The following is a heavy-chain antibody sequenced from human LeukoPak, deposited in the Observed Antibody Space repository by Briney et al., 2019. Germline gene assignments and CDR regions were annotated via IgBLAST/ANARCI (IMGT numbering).Heavy chain of an antibody. V-gene: IGHV4-39*07. CDR3: ARDLYSSRTNDAFVI. D-gene: IGHD6-13*01. CDR2: IYYHGST. Sequence: SETLSLTCTVSGGSIRSNNYYWGWIRQPPGKGLEWIGSIYYHGSTYYHPSLKSRVTISVGTSKNQFSLKLSSVTAADTAVYYCARDLYSSRTNDAFVIWGQGTMVTVSS. CDR1: GGSIRSNNYY. J-gene: IGHJ3*02.